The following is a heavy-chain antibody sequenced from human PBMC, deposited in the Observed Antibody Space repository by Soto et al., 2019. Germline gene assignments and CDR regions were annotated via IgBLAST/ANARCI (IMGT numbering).Heavy chain of an antibody. Sequence: GASVKVSCKASGYTLSNFGISWVRQAPGQGLEWMGWISGYNGNTDDRQKLQGRVNMTIDTSTSTAYMDLRSLRSDDTAVYYCARAEAYSSSWYALDVWGQGTTVTVSS. CDR3: ARAEAYSSSWYALDV. V-gene: IGHV1-18*01. CDR2: ISGYNGNT. J-gene: IGHJ6*02. D-gene: IGHD6-13*01. CDR1: GYTLSNFG.